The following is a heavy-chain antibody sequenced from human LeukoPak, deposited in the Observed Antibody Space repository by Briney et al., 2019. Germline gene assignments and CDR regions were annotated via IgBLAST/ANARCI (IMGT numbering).Heavy chain of an antibody. J-gene: IGHJ6*02. D-gene: IGHD6-13*01. CDR3: ASSRDIAAAAYYYYGMDV. CDR2: IYPGDSDT. Sequence: GESLKISYKGSGYSFTSYWIGWVRQMPGKGLEWMGIIYPGDSDTRYSPSFQGQVTISADKSISTAYLQWSSLKASDTAMYYCASSRDIAAAAYYYYGMDVWGQGTTVTVSS. CDR1: GYSFTSYW. V-gene: IGHV5-51*01.